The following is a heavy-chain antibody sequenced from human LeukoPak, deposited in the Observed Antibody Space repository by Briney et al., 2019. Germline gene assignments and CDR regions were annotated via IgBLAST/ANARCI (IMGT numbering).Heavy chain of an antibody. CDR1: GFTFSSYW. Sequence: GGSLRLSCAASGFTFSSYWMSWVRQAPGKGLEWVADIKQDGSEKYYVDSVQGRFTISRDNAKNSLSLQMNSLRAEDTAVYYCARDRRYFDWLLFDYWGQGTLVTVSS. V-gene: IGHV3-7*05. CDR2: IKQDGSEK. J-gene: IGHJ4*02. D-gene: IGHD3-9*01. CDR3: ARDRRYFDWLLFDY.